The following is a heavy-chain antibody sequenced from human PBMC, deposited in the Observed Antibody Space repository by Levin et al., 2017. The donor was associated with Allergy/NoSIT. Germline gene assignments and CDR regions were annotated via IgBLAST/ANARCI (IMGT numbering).Heavy chain of an antibody. CDR3: GRDWEQWPQI. Sequence: SSETLSLTCAVSGDSISRSHWWTWVRQAPGKGLEWLGEISDSGSINYSPSLKSRVSISVEKSKKQCSLKLKSVTAADTAVYYCGRDWEQWPQIWGQGTLVTVSS. J-gene: IGHJ4*02. V-gene: IGHV4-4*02. D-gene: IGHD6-19*01. CDR2: ISDSGSI. CDR1: GDSISRSHW.